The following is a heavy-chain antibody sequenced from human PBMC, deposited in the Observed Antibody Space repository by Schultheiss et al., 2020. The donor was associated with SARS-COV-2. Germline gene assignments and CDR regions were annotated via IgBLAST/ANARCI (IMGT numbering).Heavy chain of an antibody. J-gene: IGHJ5*02. CDR3: ARGRVRGVIFNWFDP. D-gene: IGHD3-10*01. CDR1: GGSISSGNFY. V-gene: IGHV4-31*03. CDR2: IYYSGST. Sequence: SETLSLTCSVSGGSISSGNFYWSWIRQHPGKGLEWLGYIYYSGSTYYNPSLKSRVTISIDTSNNQFSLSLSSLTAADTAVYYCARGRVRGVIFNWFDPWGQGTLVTVSS.